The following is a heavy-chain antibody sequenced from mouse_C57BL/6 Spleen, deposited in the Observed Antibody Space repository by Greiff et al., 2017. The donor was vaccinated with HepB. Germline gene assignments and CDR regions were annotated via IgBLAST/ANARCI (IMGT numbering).Heavy chain of an antibody. CDR1: GYTFTDYE. V-gene: IGHV1-15*01. CDR3: TRRILAY. J-gene: IGHJ2*01. D-gene: IGHD5-2*01. CDR2: IDPETGGT. Sequence: VHLVESGAELVRPGASVTLSCKASGYTFTDYEMHWVKQTPVHGLEWIGAIDPETGGTAYNQKFKGKAILTADKSSSTAYMELRSLTSEDSAVYYCTRRILAYWGQGTTLTVSS.